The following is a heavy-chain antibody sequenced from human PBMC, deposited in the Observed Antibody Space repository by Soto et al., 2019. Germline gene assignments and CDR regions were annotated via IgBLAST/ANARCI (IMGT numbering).Heavy chain of an antibody. Sequence: QVQLVESGGGVVQPGRSLRLSCAASGFTFSSYAMHWVRQAPGKGLEWVAVISYDGSNKYYADSVKGRFTISRDNSKNTVYLQMNSLRVEDTAVYYCGRGVLVPAAIVYYYGMDVWGQGTTVTVSS. J-gene: IGHJ6*02. CDR1: GFTFSSYA. CDR2: ISYDGSNK. V-gene: IGHV3-30-3*01. CDR3: GRGVLVPAAIVYYYGMDV. D-gene: IGHD2-2*02.